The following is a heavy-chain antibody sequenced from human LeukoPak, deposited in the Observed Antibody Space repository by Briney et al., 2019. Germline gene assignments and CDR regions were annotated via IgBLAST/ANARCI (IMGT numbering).Heavy chain of an antibody. V-gene: IGHV4-59*01. J-gene: IGHJ4*02. CDR2: IYFVVST. CDR3: ATYSSGYYYVAY. D-gene: IGHD3-22*01. Sequence: ETLSLTCTVSGGSISSYYWSWLRQPPGKGLEWIGYIYFVVSTNYNPSLKSRVTISVDTSKNQFSLKLSSVTAADTAVYYCATYSSGYYYVAYWGQGTLVTVSS. CDR1: GGSISSYY.